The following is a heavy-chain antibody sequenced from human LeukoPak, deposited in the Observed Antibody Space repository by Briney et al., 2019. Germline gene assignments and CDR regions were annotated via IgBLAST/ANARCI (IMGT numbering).Heavy chain of an antibody. Sequence: PGGSLRLSCAASGFTFSGYVMTWVRQAPGKGLECVSSITFSSSHIYYADSVKGRFTISRDNTKDSLYLQMNSLRAEDTAVYYCARLTTVTIAFDYWGQGTLVTVSS. CDR2: ITFSSSHI. V-gene: IGHV3-21*01. D-gene: IGHD4-11*01. J-gene: IGHJ4*02. CDR1: GFTFSGYV. CDR3: ARLTTVTIAFDY.